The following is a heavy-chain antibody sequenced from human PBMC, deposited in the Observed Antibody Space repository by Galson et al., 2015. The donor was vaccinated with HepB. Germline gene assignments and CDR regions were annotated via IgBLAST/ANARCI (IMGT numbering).Heavy chain of an antibody. J-gene: IGHJ1*01. CDR2: IYWDDDK. V-gene: IGHV2-5*02. D-gene: IGHD3-3*01. CDR1: GFSLSTSGVG. Sequence: PALVKPTQTLTLTCTFSGFSLSTSGVGVGWIRQPPGKALEWLALIYWDDDKRYSPSLKSRLTITKDTSKNQVVLTMTNMDPVDTATYYCAHTDTIFGVRKSGTAEYFQHWGQGTLVTVSS. CDR3: AHTDTIFGVRKSGTAEYFQH.